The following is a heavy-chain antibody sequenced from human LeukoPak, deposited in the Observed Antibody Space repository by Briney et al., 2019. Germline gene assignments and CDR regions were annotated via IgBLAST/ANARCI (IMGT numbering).Heavy chain of an antibody. V-gene: IGHV1-2*02. Sequence: GASVKVSCKSFGYTFSDNYIQWVRQAPGQGLEWMGWIHPNRGDTNYGQEFQGRVTMTRDTSISTAYLELSRLTYDDTAVYYCARETSESFETWGQGTLVTVSS. CDR3: ARETSESFET. CDR2: IHPNRGDT. CDR1: GYTFSDNY. D-gene: IGHD1-26*01. J-gene: IGHJ5*02.